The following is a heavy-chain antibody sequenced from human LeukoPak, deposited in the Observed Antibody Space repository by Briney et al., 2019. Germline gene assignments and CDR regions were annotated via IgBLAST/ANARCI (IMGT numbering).Heavy chain of an antibody. V-gene: IGHV3-23*01. D-gene: IGHD3-10*01. CDR3: AKDDAWLRFGE. CDR1: GFTFSSYG. CDR2: ISGSGGST. J-gene: IGHJ4*02. Sequence: PGGTLRLSCAASGFTFSSYGMSWVRQAPGKGLEWVSAISGSGGSTYYADSVKGRFTISRDNSKNTLYLQMNSLRAEDTAVYYCAKDDAWLRFGEWSQGTLVTVSS.